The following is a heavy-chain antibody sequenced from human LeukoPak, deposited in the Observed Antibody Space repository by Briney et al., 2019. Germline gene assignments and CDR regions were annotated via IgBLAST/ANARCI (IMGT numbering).Heavy chain of an antibody. CDR1: GYTLTDYY. V-gene: IGHV1-2*02. CDR3: ARDGWYKSYMDV. D-gene: IGHD6-19*01. J-gene: IGHJ6*03. CDR2: IDPNSGGT. Sequence: ASVKVSCKASGYTLTDYYMHWVRQAPGQGLEWMGWIDPNSGGTNYAQKFQGRVTMTREKSISTAYMELSRLRSDDTAVYYCARDGWYKSYMDVWGKGTTVIVSS.